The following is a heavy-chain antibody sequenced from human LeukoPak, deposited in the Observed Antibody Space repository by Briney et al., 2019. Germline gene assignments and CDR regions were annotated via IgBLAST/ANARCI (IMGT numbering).Heavy chain of an antibody. Sequence: PGGSLRLSCAAPGFTFSTYSMNWVRQAPGKGLEWVSYISSSSSTIYYADSVKGRFTISRDNAKNSLYLQMNSLRAEDTAVYYCAKDRRNNWTLPDDWGQGNLVIVSS. CDR2: ISSSSSTI. CDR1: GFTFSTYS. V-gene: IGHV3-48*01. J-gene: IGHJ4*02. CDR3: AKDRRNNWTLPDD. D-gene: IGHD1-20*01.